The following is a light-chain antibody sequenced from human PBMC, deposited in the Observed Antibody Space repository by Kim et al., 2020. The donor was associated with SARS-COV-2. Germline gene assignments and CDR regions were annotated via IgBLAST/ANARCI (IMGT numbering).Light chain of an antibody. CDR1: SSAVGGYDY. J-gene: IGLJ2*01. CDR2: EVI. V-gene: IGLV2-8*01. CDR3: NSYAGSKSLL. Sequence: GQSVTIPCTGTSSAVGGYDYVSWYQQHPGKAPKLISYEVIKRPSGVPDRFSGSKSGNTASLTVSGLQAEDEADYYCNSYAGSKSLLFGGGTQLTVL.